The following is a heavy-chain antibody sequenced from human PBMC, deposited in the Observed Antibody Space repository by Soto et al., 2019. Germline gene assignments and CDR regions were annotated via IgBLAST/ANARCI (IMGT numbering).Heavy chain of an antibody. CDR3: APRAAAGTGTDY. V-gene: IGHV3-9*01. Sequence: PGGSLRLSCAASGFTFDDYAMHWVRQAPGKGLEWVSGISWNSGSIGYADSVKGRFTISRDNAKNSLYLQMNSLRAEDTALYYCAPRAAAGTGTDYWGQGTLVTVST. CDR2: ISWNSGSI. D-gene: IGHD6-13*01. CDR1: GFTFDDYA. J-gene: IGHJ4*02.